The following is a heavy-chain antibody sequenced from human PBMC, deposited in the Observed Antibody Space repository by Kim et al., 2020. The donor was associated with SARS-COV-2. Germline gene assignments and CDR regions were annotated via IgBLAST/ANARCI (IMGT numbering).Heavy chain of an antibody. CDR1: GYTFTSYG. J-gene: IGHJ4*02. CDR2: ISAYNGNT. Sequence: ASVKVSCKASGYTFTSYGISWVRQAPGQGLEWMGWISAYNGNTNYAQKLQGRVTMTTDTSTSTAYMELRSLRSDDTAVYYCARGSLDYPYQLLYGYFDYWGQGTLVTVSS. D-gene: IGHD2-2*02. V-gene: IGHV1-18*01. CDR3: ARGSLDYPYQLLYGYFDY.